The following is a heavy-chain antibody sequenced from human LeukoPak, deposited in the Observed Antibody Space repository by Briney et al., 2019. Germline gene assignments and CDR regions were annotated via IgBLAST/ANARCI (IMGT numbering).Heavy chain of an antibody. CDR2: ISYDGSNK. V-gene: IGHV3-30-3*01. J-gene: IGHJ4*02. CDR3: GRKFDY. Sequence: PGRSLRLSCAASGFTFSSYATHWVRQAPGKGLEWVAVISYDGSNKYYADSVKGRFTISRDNSKNTLYLQMNSLRAEDTAVYYCGRKFDYWGQGTLVTVSS. CDR1: GFTFSSYA.